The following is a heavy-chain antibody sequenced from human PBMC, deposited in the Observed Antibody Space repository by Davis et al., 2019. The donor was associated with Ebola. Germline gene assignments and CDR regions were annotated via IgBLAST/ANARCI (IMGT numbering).Heavy chain of an antibody. Sequence: GVLKISSAPPRFVLSSYVTCWSRQAPGKGLEWVSYISSSGSTIYYADSAKGRFTISSDNAKNSLYLQMNSLRDEDTAVYYCARVQMGTISLGGQETLVTVSS. CDR2: ISSSGSTI. D-gene: IGHD5-24*01. CDR1: RFVLSSYV. J-gene: IGHJ4*02. V-gene: IGHV3-48*02. CDR3: ARVQMGTISL.